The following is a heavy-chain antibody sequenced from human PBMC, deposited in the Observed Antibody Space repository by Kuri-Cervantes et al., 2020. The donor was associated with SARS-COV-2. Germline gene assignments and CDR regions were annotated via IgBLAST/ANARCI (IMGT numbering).Heavy chain of an antibody. CDR3: ASPGYSSGWDEYFKH. CDR2: ISYDGSNK. J-gene: IGHJ1*01. V-gene: IGHV3-30-3*01. D-gene: IGHD6-19*01. CDR1: GFNFSRTD. Sequence: GESLKISCAASGFNFSRTDMHWVRQAPGKGLEWVAVISYDGSNKYYADSVKGRFTISRDNSKNTLYLQMNSLRAEDTAVYYCASPGYSSGWDEYFKHWGQGTLVTVSS.